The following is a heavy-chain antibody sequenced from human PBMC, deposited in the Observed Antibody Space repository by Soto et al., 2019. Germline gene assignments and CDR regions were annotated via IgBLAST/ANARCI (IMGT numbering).Heavy chain of an antibody. D-gene: IGHD1-1*01. Sequence: GGSLRLSCAASGFTFSSYAMSWVRQAPGKGLEWVSAISGSGGGTYYADSVKGRFTISRDNSKNTLYLQMNSLRAEDTAVYYCAKPGYGHMGKNWFDPWGQGTLVTVSS. CDR3: AKPGYGHMGKNWFDP. V-gene: IGHV3-23*01. J-gene: IGHJ5*02. CDR2: ISGSGGGT. CDR1: GFTFSSYA.